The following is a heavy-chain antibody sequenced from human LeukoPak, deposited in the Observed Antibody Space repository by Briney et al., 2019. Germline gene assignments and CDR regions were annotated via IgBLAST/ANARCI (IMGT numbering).Heavy chain of an antibody. V-gene: IGHV1-24*01. J-gene: IGHJ5*02. CDR2: FDPEDGET. CDR3: AISRTGYSVYRRSWRGTKNWFDP. CDR1: GYTLTELS. Sequence: ASVKVSCKVSGYTLTELSMHWVRQAPGKGLEWMGGFDPEDGETIYAQKFQGRVTMTRNTSISTAYMELSSLRSEDTAVYYCAISRTGYSVYRRSWRGTKNWFDPWGQGTLVTVSS. D-gene: IGHD5/OR15-5a*01.